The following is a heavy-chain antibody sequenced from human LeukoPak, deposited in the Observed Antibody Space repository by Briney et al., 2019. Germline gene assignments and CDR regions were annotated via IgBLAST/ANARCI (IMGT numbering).Heavy chain of an antibody. J-gene: IGHJ6*02. V-gene: IGHV1-8*01. CDR2: MNPNSGNT. D-gene: IGHD6-13*01. Sequence: ASVKVSCKASGYTFTSYDINWVRQATGQGLEWMGWMNPNSGNTGYAQKFQGRVTMTRNTSISTAYMELSSLRSEDTAVYYRARGAAGKDYYYYGMDVWGQGTTVTVSS. CDR1: GYTFTSYD. CDR3: ARGAAGKDYYYYGMDV.